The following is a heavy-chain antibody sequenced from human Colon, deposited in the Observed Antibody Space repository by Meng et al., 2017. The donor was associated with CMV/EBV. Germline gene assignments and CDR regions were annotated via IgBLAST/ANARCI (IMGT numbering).Heavy chain of an antibody. Sequence: GESLKISCAASGFSVSTNYISWVRQGPGKGLEWLSVIYDTGRKYYADSVKGRFTVSRDASKNVVFLQMNDLRVEDTAVYYCARNRLECGGDCYFADAWGQGTLVTVSS. CDR1: GFSVSTNY. CDR3: ARNRLECGGDCYFADA. CDR2: IYDTGRK. J-gene: IGHJ5*02. V-gene: IGHV3-66*01. D-gene: IGHD2-21*02.